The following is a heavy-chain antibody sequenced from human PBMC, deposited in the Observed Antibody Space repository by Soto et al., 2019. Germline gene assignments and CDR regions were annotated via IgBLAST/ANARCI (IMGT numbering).Heavy chain of an antibody. D-gene: IGHD2-15*01. CDR2: ISYDGSNT. J-gene: IGHJ5*02. V-gene: IGHV3-30*03. CDR3: ARISRYCSGGDCHA. CDR1: GVSFNSYD. Sequence: GESLKISCAASGVSFNSYDMHWVRQAPGKGPEWVAIISYDGSNTYYSDSVRGRFAISRDNSKDTLYLQMHSLRSEDTAIYYCARISRYCSGGDCHAWGQGTQVTVSS.